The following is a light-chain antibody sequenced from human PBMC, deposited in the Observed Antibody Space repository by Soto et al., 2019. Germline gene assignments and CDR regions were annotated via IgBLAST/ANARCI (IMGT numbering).Light chain of an antibody. CDR3: QQYNSYPLT. CDR1: QSISTW. V-gene: IGKV1-5*01. Sequence: DIQMTQSPSTLSASVGGRVTITFRASQSISTWLSCYQQKPGKAPKFLISDASNLESGVPSRFSGSGSGTEFTLTISSLQPDDFATYYCQQYNSYPLTFGGGTKV. J-gene: IGKJ4*01. CDR2: DAS.